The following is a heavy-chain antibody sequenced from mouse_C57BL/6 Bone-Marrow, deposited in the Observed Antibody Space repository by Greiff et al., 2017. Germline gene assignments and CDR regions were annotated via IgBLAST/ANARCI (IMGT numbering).Heavy chain of an antibody. CDR3: AGEGVGKDWFAY. V-gene: IGHV1-82*01. J-gene: IGHJ3*01. D-gene: IGHD1-3*01. CDR1: GYAFSSSW. Sequence: QVQLQQSGPELVKPGASVKISCTASGYAFSSSWMNWVKQRPGKGLEWIGRIYRGDGDTNYNGKFKGKATLTADKTSNTAYMQLSSLTSEYSTVYYYAGEGVGKDWFAYWGRGTVVTVTA. CDR2: IYRGDGDT.